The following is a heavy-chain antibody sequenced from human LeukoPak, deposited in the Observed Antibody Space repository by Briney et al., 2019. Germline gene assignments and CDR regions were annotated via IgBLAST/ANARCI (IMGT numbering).Heavy chain of an antibody. D-gene: IGHD1-26*01. CDR3: AKGRTLVGGSTRSYDC. Sequence: GGSLRLSCEASGFSFPYGMSWVRQAPGKGLEWVSGITNSGENTYYADSVKGRFTISRDNSKHTLFLQMNSLRDEDTAVYYCAKGRTLVGGSTRSYDCWGQGTLVTVSS. V-gene: IGHV3-23*01. CDR1: GFSFPYG. J-gene: IGHJ4*02. CDR2: ITNSGENT.